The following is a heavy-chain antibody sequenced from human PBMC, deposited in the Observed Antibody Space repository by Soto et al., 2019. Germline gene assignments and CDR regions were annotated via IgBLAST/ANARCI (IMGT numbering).Heavy chain of an antibody. D-gene: IGHD3-16*02. CDR2: ISASSTTV. Sequence: EVQLVESGGGLVQPGESLRHSCAASEFTFSSFNMHWVRQAPGKGLEWVSYISASSTTVYYGDSVKGRFTISRDNAKNSLYLQMNSLRDEDTAVYYCARIYRRDGNKYADYWGQGTLVTVSS. J-gene: IGHJ4*02. CDR1: EFTFSSFN. V-gene: IGHV3-48*02. CDR3: ARIYRRDGNKYADY.